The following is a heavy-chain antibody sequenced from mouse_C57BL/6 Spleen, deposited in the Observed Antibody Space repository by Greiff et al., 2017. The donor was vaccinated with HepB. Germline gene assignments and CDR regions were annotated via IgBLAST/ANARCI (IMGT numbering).Heavy chain of an antibody. CDR2: INPNNGGT. D-gene: IGHD4-1*01. V-gene: IGHV1-26*01. Sequence: EVQLQQSGPELVKPGASVKISCKASGYTFTDYYMNWVKQSNGKSLEWIGDINPNNGGTSYNQKFKGKATLTVDKSSSTAYMELRSLTSEDSAVYYCARTGTSFDYWGQGTTLTVSS. J-gene: IGHJ2*01. CDR1: GYTFTDYY. CDR3: ARTGTSFDY.